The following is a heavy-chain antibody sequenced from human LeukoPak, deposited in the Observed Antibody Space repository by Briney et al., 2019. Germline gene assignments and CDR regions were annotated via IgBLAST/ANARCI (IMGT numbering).Heavy chain of an antibody. V-gene: IGHV4-59*12. Sequence: SETLSLTCTVSGGSISSYYWSWIRQPPGKGLEWIGYIYYSGSTNYNPSLKSRVTISVDTSKNQFSLKLSSVTAADTAVYYCARGSGDTMVRNRSWFDPWGQGTLVTVSS. CDR2: IYYSGST. J-gene: IGHJ5*02. CDR1: GGSISSYY. D-gene: IGHD3-10*01. CDR3: ARGSGDTMVRNRSWFDP.